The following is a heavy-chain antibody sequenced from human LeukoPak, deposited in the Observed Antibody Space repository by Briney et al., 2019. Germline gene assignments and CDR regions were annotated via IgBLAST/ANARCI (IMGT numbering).Heavy chain of an antibody. J-gene: IGHJ5*02. CDR3: AGVAAAGHNWFDP. Sequence: ASVKVSCKTSGYSFTDYYMHWVRQAPGQGLEWMGWINPNSGGTNYAQKFQGRVTMTRDTSISTAYMELSRLRSDDTAVYYCAGVAAAGHNWFDPWGQGTLVTVSS. D-gene: IGHD6-13*01. CDR1: GYSFTDYY. CDR2: INPNSGGT. V-gene: IGHV1-2*02.